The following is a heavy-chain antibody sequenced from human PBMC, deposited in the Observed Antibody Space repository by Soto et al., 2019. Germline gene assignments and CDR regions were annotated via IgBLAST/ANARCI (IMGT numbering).Heavy chain of an antibody. V-gene: IGHV3-21*01. CDR1: GFTFSSYS. J-gene: IGHJ6*02. Sequence: GGSLRLSCAASGFTFSSYSMNWVRQAPGKGLEWVSSISSSSSYIYYADSVKGRFTISRDNAKNSLYLQMNSLRAXDXXXXXXARDRXRXGRAADEEYYYYYGMDVWGQGTTVTVSS. CDR3: ARDRXRXGRAADEEYYYYYGMDV. CDR2: ISSSSSYI. D-gene: IGHD6-13*01.